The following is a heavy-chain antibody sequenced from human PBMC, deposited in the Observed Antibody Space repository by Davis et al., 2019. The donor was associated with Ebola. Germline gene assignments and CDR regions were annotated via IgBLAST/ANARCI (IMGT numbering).Heavy chain of an antibody. D-gene: IGHD2-15*01. CDR1: GGTFRSYT. CDR3: ARDGVVVVAALGY. J-gene: IGHJ4*02. V-gene: IGHV1-69*04. Sequence: AASVKVSCKASGGTFRSYTISWVRQAPGQGLEWMGRIIPILGIANYAQKFQGRVTITADKSTSTAYMELSSLRSEDTAVYYCARDGVVVVAALGYWGQGTLVTVSS. CDR2: IIPILGIA.